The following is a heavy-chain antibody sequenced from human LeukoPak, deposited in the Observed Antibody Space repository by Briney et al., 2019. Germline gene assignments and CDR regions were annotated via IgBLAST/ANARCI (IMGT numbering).Heavy chain of an antibody. J-gene: IGHJ3*02. CDR1: GGSISSYY. V-gene: IGHV4-4*09. Sequence: SETLSLTCTVYGGSISSYYCSWIRQPAGKGLEWIGYIDTSGSTNHNPSLKSQVTIASDPSKSQFSLKLGAVSAADTAVYYCARAYSSSCLSAIDIWGQGTMVTVSS. D-gene: IGHD6-13*01. CDR2: IDTSGST. CDR3: ARAYSSSCLSAIDI.